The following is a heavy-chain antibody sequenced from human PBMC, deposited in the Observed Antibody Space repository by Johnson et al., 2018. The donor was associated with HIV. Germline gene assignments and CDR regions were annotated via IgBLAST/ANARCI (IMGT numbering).Heavy chain of an antibody. CDR2: ISYDGSNK. V-gene: IGHV3-30*03. J-gene: IGHJ3*02. CDR3: ARVMGATQVMGAFDI. Sequence: QVQLVESGGNLVQPGGALRLSCAASGFNFTYYWMSWVRQAPGKGLEWVAVISYDGSNKYYADSVKGRFTISRDNSKNTLYLQMNSLRAEDTAVYYCARVMGATQVMGAFDIWGQGTMVTVSS. CDR1: GFNFTYYW. D-gene: IGHD1-26*01.